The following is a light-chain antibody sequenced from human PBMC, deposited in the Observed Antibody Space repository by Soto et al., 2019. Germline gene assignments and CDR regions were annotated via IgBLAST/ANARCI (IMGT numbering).Light chain of an antibody. CDR3: QQYNCYRT. J-gene: IGKJ1*01. CDR2: DAS. V-gene: IGKV1-5*01. CDR1: QSISSM. Sequence: DILMTQSPSTLSASVGDRVTITCRASQSISSMLAWYQQKPGKAPKLLIYDASSLESGVPTRFSGSGSGTEFTLTISRLPADDFASYYCQQYNCYRTFGQGTKVEIK.